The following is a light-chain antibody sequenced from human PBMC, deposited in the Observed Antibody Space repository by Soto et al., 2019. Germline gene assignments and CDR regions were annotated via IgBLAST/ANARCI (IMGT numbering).Light chain of an antibody. Sequence: EIVLTQSPGTLSLSPGERATLSCRASQSVSSNSLAWYQQNPGQAPRLLISAASSRATGIPDRFSGSGSGTDFALTISRLEPEDFAVYYCQQYGSSPLTFGGGTKVEIK. CDR1: QSVSSNS. J-gene: IGKJ4*01. CDR3: QQYGSSPLT. V-gene: IGKV3-20*01. CDR2: AAS.